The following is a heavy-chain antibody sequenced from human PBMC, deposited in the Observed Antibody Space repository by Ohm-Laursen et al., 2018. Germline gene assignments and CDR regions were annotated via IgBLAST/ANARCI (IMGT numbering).Heavy chain of an antibody. CDR3: AKGSRSSHYGSGRDNWFDP. V-gene: IGHV3-23*01. J-gene: IGHJ5*02. Sequence: GSLRLSCAASGFTFSSYGMSWVRQAPGKGPEWVSSISRSGGGTYYADSVKGRFTISRDDSKNTLYLQMNSLRAEDTAVYYCAKGSRSSHYGSGRDNWFDPWGQGTLVTVSS. D-gene: IGHD3-10*01. CDR2: ISRSGGGT. CDR1: GFTFSSYG.